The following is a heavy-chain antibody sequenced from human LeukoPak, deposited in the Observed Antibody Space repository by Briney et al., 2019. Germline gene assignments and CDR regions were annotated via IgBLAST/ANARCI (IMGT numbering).Heavy chain of an antibody. J-gene: IGHJ4*02. CDR3: ARDTDGSLDY. D-gene: IGHD1-26*01. V-gene: IGHV3-7*01. CDR1: GFTFTNSW. Sequence: GGSLRLSCAASGFTFTNSWMAWVRQAPGKGLEWVANIKQDGGTKHYADSLKGRFTISRDNPKNSLYLQMNSLRADDTAVYYCARDTDGSLDYLGQGILVTVAS. CDR2: IKQDGGTK.